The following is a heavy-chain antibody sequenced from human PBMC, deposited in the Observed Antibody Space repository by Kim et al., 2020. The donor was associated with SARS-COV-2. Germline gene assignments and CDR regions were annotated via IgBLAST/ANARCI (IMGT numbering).Heavy chain of an antibody. J-gene: IGHJ4*02. CDR2: ISSSSSYI. Sequence: GGSLRLSCAASGFTFSSYSMNWVRQAPGKGLEWVSSISSSSSYIYYADSVKGRFTISRDNAKNSLYLQMNSLRAEDTAVYYCARGRRGAAAGPNLGFLDYWGQGTLVTVSS. CDR3: ARGRRGAAAGPNLGFLDY. V-gene: IGHV3-21*01. CDR1: GFTFSSYS. D-gene: IGHD6-13*01.